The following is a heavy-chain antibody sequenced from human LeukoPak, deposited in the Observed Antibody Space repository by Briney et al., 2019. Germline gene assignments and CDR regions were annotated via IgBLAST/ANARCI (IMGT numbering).Heavy chain of an antibody. V-gene: IGHV4-34*01. CDR1: GGSFSGYY. CDR2: INHSGST. Sequence: SETLSLTCAVYGGSFSGYYWSWIRQPPGKGLEWIGEINHSGSTNYNPSLKSRVTISVDTSKNQFSLKLSSVTAADTAVYYCASSLEWPDNWFDPWGQGTLVTVSS. D-gene: IGHD3-3*01. J-gene: IGHJ5*02. CDR3: ASSLEWPDNWFDP.